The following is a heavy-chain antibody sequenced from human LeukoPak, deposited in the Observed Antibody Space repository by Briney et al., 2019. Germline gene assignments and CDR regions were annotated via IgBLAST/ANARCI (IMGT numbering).Heavy chain of an antibody. V-gene: IGHV4-4*02. CDR1: GGSISSSNW. Sequence: SETLSLTCAVSGGSISSSNWWSWVRQPPGKGLEWIGEIYHNGSTNYNPSLKSRVTISVDKSKNQFSLKLSSVTAADTAVYYCARDLLDYSAFDIWGQGTMVTVSS. CDR2: IYHNGST. CDR3: ARDLLDYSAFDI. D-gene: IGHD2-21*01. J-gene: IGHJ3*02.